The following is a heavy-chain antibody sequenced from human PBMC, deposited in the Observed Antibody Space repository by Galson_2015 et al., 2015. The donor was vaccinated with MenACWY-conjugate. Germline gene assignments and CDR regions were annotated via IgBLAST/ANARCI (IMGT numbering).Heavy chain of an antibody. D-gene: IGHD5-18*01. V-gene: IGHV3-7*03. Sequence: SLRLSCAASGFTFTDFWMSWVRQAPGKGLEWVANIKEDGSVKYYLDSVRGRFTISRDNAKNSLYLQMNSLRADDTAVYYCARDPGYSYGYYYYYGMDVWGQGTTVTVSS. CDR2: IKEDGSVK. CDR1: GFTFTDFW. J-gene: IGHJ6*02. CDR3: ARDPGYSYGYYYYYGMDV.